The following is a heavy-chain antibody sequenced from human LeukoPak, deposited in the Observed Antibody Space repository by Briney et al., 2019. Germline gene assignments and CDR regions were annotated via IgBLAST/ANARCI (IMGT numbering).Heavy chain of an antibody. CDR2: ISSSSSTI. V-gene: IGHV3-48*01. J-gene: IGHJ4*02. Sequence: PGGSLRLSCAASGFTFSSYSMNWVRQAPGKGLEWVSYISSSSSTIYYADSVKGRFTISRDNSKNTLYLEMNSLRAEDTAVYYCANYDGSGYYDSFDYWGQGTLVTVSS. D-gene: IGHD3-22*01. CDR3: ANYDGSGYYDSFDY. CDR1: GFTFSSYS.